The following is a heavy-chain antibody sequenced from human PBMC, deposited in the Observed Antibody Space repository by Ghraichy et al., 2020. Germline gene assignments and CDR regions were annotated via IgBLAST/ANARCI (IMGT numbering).Heavy chain of an antibody. CDR2: VYYSGTA. J-gene: IGHJ2*01. V-gene: IGHV4-59*01. Sequence: GSLSLTCNVSGGSMSDVYWTFIRQPPGKELEWIGYVYYSGTANYNPSLKSRALMSVDTTKNQFSLRLRSVTAADTAVYYCARGHITARNYWYFDLWGRGTLVTVSS. CDR1: GGSMSDVY. D-gene: IGHD6-25*01. CDR3: ARGHITARNYWYFDL.